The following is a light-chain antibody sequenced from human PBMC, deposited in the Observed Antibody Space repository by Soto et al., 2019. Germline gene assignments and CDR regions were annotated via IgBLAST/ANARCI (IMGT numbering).Light chain of an antibody. CDR1: SSDIGAYNY. V-gene: IGLV2-14*01. Sequence: QSALTQPASVSGSPGQSITISCTGSSSDIGAYNYVSWYQQHPGKAPKLMIYDVNNRPSGVSTRFSGSKSGNTASLTISGLQTEDETDYYCSSYTTSHTVVFGGGTKLTVL. J-gene: IGLJ2*01. CDR2: DVN. CDR3: SSYTTSHTVV.